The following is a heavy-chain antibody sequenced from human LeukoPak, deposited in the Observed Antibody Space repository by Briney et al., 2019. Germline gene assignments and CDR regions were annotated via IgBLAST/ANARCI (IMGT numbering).Heavy chain of an antibody. J-gene: IGHJ4*02. CDR1: GFTFSYYG. D-gene: IGHD1-26*01. CDR3: AKGSGSYSYNYFDY. V-gene: IGHV3-23*01. CDR2: FSGSDGRT. Sequence: GGSLRLSCAASGFTFSYYGMSWVRQAPGKGLEWVSVFSGSDGRTYYADSVKGRFTISRDNSKNTLYLQMNSLRAEDTAVYYCAKGSGSYSYNYFDYWGQGTLVTVSS.